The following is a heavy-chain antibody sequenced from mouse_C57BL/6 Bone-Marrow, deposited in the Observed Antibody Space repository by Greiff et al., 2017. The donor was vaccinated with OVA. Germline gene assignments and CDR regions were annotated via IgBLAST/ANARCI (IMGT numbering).Heavy chain of an antibody. J-gene: IGHJ2*01. CDR1: GYPFTSYW. V-gene: IGHV1-52*01. CDR2: IDPSDSET. D-gene: IGHD2-3*01. CDR3: AREGWTLYYLDN. Sequence: HVHLKPPWAELVRPGSSVQLSCKASGYPFTSYWMHWVKQRPIQGLEWIGNIDPSDSETHYNQKFKDKATLTVDKSSSTAYKQLSSLTSEDSAGYNCAREGWTLYYLDNWGQGTTLTVDS.